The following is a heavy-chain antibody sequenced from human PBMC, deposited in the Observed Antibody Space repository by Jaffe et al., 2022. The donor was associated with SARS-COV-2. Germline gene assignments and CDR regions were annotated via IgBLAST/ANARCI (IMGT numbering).Heavy chain of an antibody. CDR3: ARDWRIAAERGGAFDI. J-gene: IGHJ3*02. CDR1: GFTFSSYG. V-gene: IGHV3-33*01. Sequence: QVQLVESGGGVVQPGRSLRLSCAASGFTFSSYGMHWVRQAPGKGLEWVAVIWYDGSNKYYADSVKGRFTISRDNSKNTLYLQMNSLRAEDTAVYYCARDWRIAAERGGAFDIWGQGTMVTVSS. CDR2: IWYDGSNK. D-gene: IGHD6-13*01.